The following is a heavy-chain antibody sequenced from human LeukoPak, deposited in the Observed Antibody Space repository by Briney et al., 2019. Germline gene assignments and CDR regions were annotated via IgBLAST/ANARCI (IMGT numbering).Heavy chain of an antibody. CDR3: AKARVEAGHYYYGMDV. CDR1: GFTFDDYA. D-gene: IGHD6-19*01. Sequence: GGSLRLSCAASGFTFDDYAMHWVRQAPGKGPEWVSLISGDGGSTYYADSVKGRFTISRDNSKNSLYLQMNSLRTEDTALYYCAKARVEAGHYYYGMDVWGQGTTVTVSS. CDR2: ISGDGGST. J-gene: IGHJ6*02. V-gene: IGHV3-43*02.